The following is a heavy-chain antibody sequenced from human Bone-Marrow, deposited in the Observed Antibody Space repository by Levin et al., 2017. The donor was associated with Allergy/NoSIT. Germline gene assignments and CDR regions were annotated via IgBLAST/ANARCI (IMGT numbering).Heavy chain of an antibody. CDR2: ISSNSGTI. V-gene: IGHV3-48*03. J-gene: IGHJ4*02. Sequence: GGSLRLSCAASGFTFSNYEMNWVRQTPGKGLEWVSYISSNSGTIYYADSVKGRFTISRDNAKNSLYLQMSSLRAEDTALYYCARGGYDYIWGSDRLPQGFDYWGQGTLVTVSS. CDR1: GFTFSNYE. D-gene: IGHD3-16*02. CDR3: ARGGYDYIWGSDRLPQGFDY.